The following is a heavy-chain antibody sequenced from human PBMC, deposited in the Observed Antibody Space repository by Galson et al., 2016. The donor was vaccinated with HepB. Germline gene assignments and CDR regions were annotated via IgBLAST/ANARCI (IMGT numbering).Heavy chain of an antibody. J-gene: IGHJ6*02. Sequence: SETLSLTCIVSGGSNSNYYWTWIRQPPGKGLEWIGSGSTNYNPSLKSRVTISEDRSRNQFSLKLSSVTAADTAVYYCAGGARTYYYETSGRNDHYYFGMDVWGQGTTVIVSS. D-gene: IGHD3-22*01. CDR1: GGSNSNYY. V-gene: IGHV4-59*01. CDR2: GST. CDR3: AGGARTYYYETSGRNDHYYFGMDV.